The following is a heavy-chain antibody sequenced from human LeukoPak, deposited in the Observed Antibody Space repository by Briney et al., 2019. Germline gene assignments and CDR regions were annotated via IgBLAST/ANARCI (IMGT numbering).Heavy chain of an antibody. CDR1: GGSISSSNW. CDR3: ARGASSWSYWYFDL. J-gene: IGHJ2*01. D-gene: IGHD6-13*01. Sequence: SETLSLTCAVSGGSISSSNWWSWVRQPPGKGLEWIGEIYHSGSANYNPSLKSRVTISVDKSKNQFSLKLSSVTAADTAVYYCARGASSWSYWYFDLWGRGTLVTVSS. V-gene: IGHV4-4*02. CDR2: IYHSGSA.